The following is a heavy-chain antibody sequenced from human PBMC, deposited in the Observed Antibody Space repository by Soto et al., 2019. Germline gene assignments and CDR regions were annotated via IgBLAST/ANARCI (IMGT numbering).Heavy chain of an antibody. V-gene: IGHV1-3*01. J-gene: IGHJ5*02. CDR3: ARAISGYVT. CDR2: INAGNGDT. D-gene: IGHD5-12*01. Sequence: QVQLVQSGAEVKKPGASVKVSCKASGITFSSYAMHWVRQAPGQRLEWMGWINAGNGDTRYSQIFQGRVTLTRDTSASTVYLGLSSLRSEDTAIYYCARAISGYVTWGQGTLVTVSS. CDR1: GITFSSYA.